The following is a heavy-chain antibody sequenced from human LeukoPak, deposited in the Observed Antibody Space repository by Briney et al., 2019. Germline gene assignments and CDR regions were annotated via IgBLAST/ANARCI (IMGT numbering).Heavy chain of an antibody. Sequence: GRSLRLACTASGISFNQYSMHWVRQAPGKGLEWVAFILFDGSTKYYEDSVKGRFSISRDNSNKTLYLQMNSLSAEDPGMYYCATPPYGKDTYGSWFESWGQGTLVTGSP. CDR1: GISFNQYS. D-gene: IGHD5-18*01. CDR3: ATPPYGKDTYGSWFES. V-gene: IGHV3-30*02. CDR2: ILFDGSTK. J-gene: IGHJ5*01.